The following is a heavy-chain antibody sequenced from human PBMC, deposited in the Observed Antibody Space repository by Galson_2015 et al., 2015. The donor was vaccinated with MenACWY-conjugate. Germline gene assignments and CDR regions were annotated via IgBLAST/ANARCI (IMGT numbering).Heavy chain of an antibody. J-gene: IGHJ4*02. Sequence: SLRLSCAGSGFIFSAYAMYWVRQAPGKGLEFVSTINEGGTNRFYADSVRGRFTISRDNPKNTMYLQMSSLRPEDTAIYYCVRIFYDADGYYYDSWGQGNLVTVSP. CDR1: GFIFSAYA. CDR3: VRIFYDADGYYYDS. D-gene: IGHD3-16*01. CDR2: INEGGTNR. V-gene: IGHV3-64D*06.